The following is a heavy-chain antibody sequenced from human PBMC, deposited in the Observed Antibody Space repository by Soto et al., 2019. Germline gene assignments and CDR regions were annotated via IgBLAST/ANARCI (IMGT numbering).Heavy chain of an antibody. CDR1: GFSFSSYG. J-gene: IGHJ6*01. V-gene: IGHV3-30*03. D-gene: IGHD3-10*02. Sequence: QGQLVESGGGVVQPGGSLRLSCAASGFSFSSYGMEWVRLAPGKELEWVAATTYDGGIKHYVDSVKGRFTISRDNSKDTLYLQLTSLRVEDTATYYGAGALEITYFYYVLNVWGEGTTVTFS. CDR3: AGALEITYFYYVLNV. CDR2: TTYDGGIK.